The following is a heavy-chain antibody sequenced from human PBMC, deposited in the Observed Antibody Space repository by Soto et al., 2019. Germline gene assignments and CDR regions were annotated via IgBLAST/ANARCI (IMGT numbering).Heavy chain of an antibody. V-gene: IGHV6-1*01. CDR1: GDSVSSKSAT. J-gene: IGHJ4*02. CDR2: TYYRSKWST. Sequence: SQTLSLTCAISGDSVSSKSATWNWIRQSPSRGLEWLGRTYYRSKWSTDYAVSVKGRITVNPDTSKNQFSLRLNSVTPEDTAVYYCARALAGSYDYWGQGTLDTVSS. D-gene: IGHD1-26*01. CDR3: ARALAGSYDY.